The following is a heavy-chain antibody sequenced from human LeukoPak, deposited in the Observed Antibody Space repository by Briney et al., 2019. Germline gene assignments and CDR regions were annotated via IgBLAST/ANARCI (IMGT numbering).Heavy chain of an antibody. V-gene: IGHV3-48*04. CDR3: ARDKSITIFRVVINNWFDP. D-gene: IGHD3-3*01. Sequence: GGSLRLSCAASGFTFSDYSMNWVRQAPGKGLEWVSYISSSSSTVYYADSVKGRFTISRDNAKNSLYLQMNSLRAEDTAVYYCARDKSITIFRVVINNWFDPWGQGTLVTVSS. CDR2: ISSSSSTV. CDR1: GFTFSDYS. J-gene: IGHJ5*02.